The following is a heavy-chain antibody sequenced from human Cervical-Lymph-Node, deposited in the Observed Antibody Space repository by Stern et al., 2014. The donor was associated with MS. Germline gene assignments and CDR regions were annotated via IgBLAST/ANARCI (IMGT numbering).Heavy chain of an antibody. CDR2: ISCCGDN. CDR1: GGSLSSGSYS. CDR3: AREKTDESSGYYPSFDP. D-gene: IGHD3-22*01. V-gene: IGHV4-61*01. Sequence: VQLQESGPGLVKPSETLSLTCTFSGGSLSSGSYSLSWIRQPPGKGLEWIGYISCCGDNNFNPSLKSRVTISVDTSKNQIALKLTSVTAADTAVYYCAREKTDESSGYYPSFDPWGQGTLVTVSS. J-gene: IGHJ5*02.